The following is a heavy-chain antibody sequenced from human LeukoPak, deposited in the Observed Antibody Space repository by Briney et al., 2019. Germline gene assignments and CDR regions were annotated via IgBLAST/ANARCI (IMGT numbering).Heavy chain of an antibody. CDR1: GGSFSGYY. CDR3: ARVRYCSGGSCYSGYFDY. J-gene: IGHJ4*02. D-gene: IGHD2-15*01. Sequence: SETLSLTCAVYGGSFSGYYWSWIRQPPGKGLEWIGEINHSGSTNYNPSLKSRVTISVDASKNQFSLKLSSVTAADTAAYYCARVRYCSGGSCYSGYFDYWGQGTLVTVSS. V-gene: IGHV4-34*01. CDR2: INHSGST.